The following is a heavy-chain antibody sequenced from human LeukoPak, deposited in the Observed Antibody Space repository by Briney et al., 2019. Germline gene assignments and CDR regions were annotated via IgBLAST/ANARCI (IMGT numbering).Heavy chain of an antibody. J-gene: IGHJ4*02. D-gene: IGHD1-14*01. V-gene: IGHV3-48*04. Sequence: GGSLRLSCTASGFPFSDYSMNWVRQARGKGLEWISYIGISSGNTKYAVTVRGRFTISADNAKNSLYLQMNSLRVEDTAVYYCARDHNHAFDNWGQGTLVSVSS. CDR2: IGISSGNT. CDR3: ARDHNHAFDN. CDR1: GFPFSDYS.